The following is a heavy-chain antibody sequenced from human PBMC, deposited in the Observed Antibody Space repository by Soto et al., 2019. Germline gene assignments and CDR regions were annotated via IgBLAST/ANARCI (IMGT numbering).Heavy chain of an antibody. CDR3: TTDTRWAVAGSPTQDY. CDR2: IKNKTEDGTT. Sequence: EVQLVESGGGLVKPGGSLRLSCAASRFTFSNAWMNWVRQAPGRGLEWVGRIKNKTEDGTTDYSAPVKGRFTISRDDSKNTLYLQMNGLRTDDTAVYYCTTDTRWAVAGSPTQDYWGQGTLVTVSS. CDR1: RFTFSNAW. D-gene: IGHD6-19*01. V-gene: IGHV3-15*07. J-gene: IGHJ4*02.